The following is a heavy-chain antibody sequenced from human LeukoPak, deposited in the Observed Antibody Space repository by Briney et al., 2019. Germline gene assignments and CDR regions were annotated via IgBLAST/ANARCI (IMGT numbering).Heavy chain of an antibody. CDR3: ARGPAVSFNYHYGMDV. D-gene: IGHD6-25*01. V-gene: IGHV3-72*01. CDR1: GLTFSDHY. Sequence: GGSLRLSCATSGLTFSDHYMDWVRQAPGKGLEWVARTRTKAKDYTTEYAASVKGRFTVSRDESMHSLYLQMNSLKTEDTAVYYCARGPAVSFNYHYGMDVWGQGTRVTVSS. CDR2: TRTKAKDYTT. J-gene: IGHJ6*02.